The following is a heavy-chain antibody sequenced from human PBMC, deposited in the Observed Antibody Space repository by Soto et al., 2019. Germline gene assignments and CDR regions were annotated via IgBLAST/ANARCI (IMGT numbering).Heavy chain of an antibody. CDR1: GFTFSSYW. Sequence: GGSLRLSCAASGFTFSSYWMHWVRQAPGKGLVWVSRINSDGSSTSYADSVKGRFTISRDNAKNTLYLQMNSLRAEDTAVYYCASLSSGIAVAGDSFDYWGQGTLVTVSS. CDR3: ASLSSGIAVAGDSFDY. V-gene: IGHV3-74*01. CDR2: INSDGSST. D-gene: IGHD6-19*01. J-gene: IGHJ4*02.